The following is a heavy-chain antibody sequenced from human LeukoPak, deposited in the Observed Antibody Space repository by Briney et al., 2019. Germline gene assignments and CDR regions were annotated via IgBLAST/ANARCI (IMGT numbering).Heavy chain of an antibody. D-gene: IGHD3-16*01. Sequence: PGGSLRLSCVASGVTLSNYAMSWVRQAPGKGLEWVSAISGSGGSTYYAVSVKGRFTISRDNSKNTLYLQMNSLRAEDTAVYYCAKDVTSYYYYYYGMDVWGQGTTVTVSS. V-gene: IGHV3-23*01. CDR2: ISGSGGST. CDR3: AKDVTSYYYYYYGMDV. CDR1: GVTLSNYA. J-gene: IGHJ6*02.